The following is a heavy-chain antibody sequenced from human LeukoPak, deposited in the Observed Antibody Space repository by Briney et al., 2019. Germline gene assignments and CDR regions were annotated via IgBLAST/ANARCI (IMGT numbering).Heavy chain of an antibody. CDR2: IRWDGGST. Sequence: GGSLRLSCAASGFTFDHYTMHWVRQAPGEGLEWVSLIRWDGGSTYYADSVKGRFTISRDNSKNSLYLQMNSLRAEDTAVYFCLYGGYFQHWGQGTLVTVSS. J-gene: IGHJ1*01. V-gene: IGHV3-43*01. D-gene: IGHD3-16*01. CDR1: GFTFDHYT. CDR3: LYGGYFQH.